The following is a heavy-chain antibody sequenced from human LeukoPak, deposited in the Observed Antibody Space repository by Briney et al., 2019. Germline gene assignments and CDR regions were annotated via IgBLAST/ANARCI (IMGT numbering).Heavy chain of an antibody. CDR3: ARDSVEWYIFDY. V-gene: IGHV3-74*01. CDR2: TNRDGSST. J-gene: IGHJ4*02. CDR1: GLTFSSYW. D-gene: IGHD3-3*01. Sequence: PGGSLRLSCAASGLTFSSYWMHWVRQAPGKGPVWVARTNRDGSSTAYADSVKGRFTISKDNAKNTLYLLMNSLRAEDTAVYYCARDSVEWYIFDYWGQGTLVTVSS.